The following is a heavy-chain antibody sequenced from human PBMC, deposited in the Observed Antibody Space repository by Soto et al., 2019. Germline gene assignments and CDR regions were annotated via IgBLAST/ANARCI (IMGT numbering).Heavy chain of an antibody. D-gene: IGHD3-10*01. V-gene: IGHV1-69*12. CDR1: GGTFSSYA. CDR2: IIPIFGTA. J-gene: IGHJ6*02. CDR3: ASNGFGETYYYGMDV. Sequence: QVQLVQSGAEVKKPGSSVKVSCKASGGTFSSYAINWVRQAPGQGLEWMGGIIPIFGTADYAQKFQGRVTITADESTSTDYMELSSLRSEDKAVYYCASNGFGETYYYGMDVWGQGTTVTVSS.